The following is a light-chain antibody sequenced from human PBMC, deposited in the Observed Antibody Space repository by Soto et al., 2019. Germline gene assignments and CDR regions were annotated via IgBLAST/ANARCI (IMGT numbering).Light chain of an antibody. V-gene: IGKV4-1*01. CDR1: QSVLYSSNNKNY. J-gene: IGKJ4*01. CDR2: WAS. Sequence: DIVMTQSPDSLAVSLGERATINCKSSQSVLYSSNNKNYLAWYQQKPGQPPKLLIYWASTRESGVPDRFSGSGSGTDFTLTISSLQAEDVAVYYCQQYYSTPPPTFGGRTKVEIK. CDR3: QQYYSTPPPT.